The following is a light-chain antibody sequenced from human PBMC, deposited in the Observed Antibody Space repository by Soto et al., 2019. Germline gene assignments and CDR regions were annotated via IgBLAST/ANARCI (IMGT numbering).Light chain of an antibody. V-gene: IGLV1-40*01. CDR1: TTNIGAGYE. Sequence: QSALTQPPSVSGAPGQRVTISCTGSTTNIGAGYEVHWYQQRPGTAPKLLVSGHNIRPSGVPDRFSGSKSGTSASLAISGLQAEDEADYYCQSYDNSLTGSGVFGGGTQLTVL. CDR3: QSYDNSLTGSGV. CDR2: GHN. J-gene: IGLJ3*02.